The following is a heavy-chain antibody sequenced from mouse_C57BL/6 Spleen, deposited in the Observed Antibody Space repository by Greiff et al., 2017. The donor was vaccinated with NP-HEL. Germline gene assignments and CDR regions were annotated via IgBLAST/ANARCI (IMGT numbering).Heavy chain of an antibody. Sequence: VKLQESGAELVRPGASVKLSCKASGYTFTDYYINWVKQRPGQGLEWIARIYPGSGNTYYNEKFKGKATLTAEKSSSTAYMQLSSLTSEDSAVYFCARGDYGRPYWYFDVWGTGTTVTVSS. D-gene: IGHD1-1*01. CDR2: IYPGSGNT. J-gene: IGHJ1*03. CDR1: GYTFTDYY. CDR3: ARGDYGRPYWYFDV. V-gene: IGHV1-76*01.